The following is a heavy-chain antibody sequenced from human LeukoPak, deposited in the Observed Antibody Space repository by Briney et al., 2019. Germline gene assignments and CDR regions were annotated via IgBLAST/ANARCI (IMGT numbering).Heavy chain of an antibody. Sequence: SVKASCKASGGTFSSYAISWVRQAPGQGLEWMGGIIPIFGAANYAQKFQGRVTITADESTSTAYMELSSLRSEDTAVYYCARDSSSWYDDAFDIWGQGTMVTVSS. CDR2: IIPIFGAA. CDR3: ARDSSSWYDDAFDI. V-gene: IGHV1-69*01. J-gene: IGHJ3*02. D-gene: IGHD6-13*01. CDR1: GGTFSSYA.